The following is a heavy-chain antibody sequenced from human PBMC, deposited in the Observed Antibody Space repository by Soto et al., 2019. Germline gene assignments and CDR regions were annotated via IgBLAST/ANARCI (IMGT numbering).Heavy chain of an antibody. J-gene: IGHJ4*02. D-gene: IGHD2-15*01. CDR3: ARGPFCSGGSCYSHAKSYFDY. CDR2: INPSGGST. Sequence: ASVKVSCKASGYTFTSYYMHWVRQAPGQGLEWMGIINPSGGSTSYAQKFQGRVTMTRDTSTSTVYMELSSLRSEDTAVYYCARGPFCSGGSCYSHAKSYFDYWGQGTLVTVSS. CDR1: GYTFTSYY. V-gene: IGHV1-46*01.